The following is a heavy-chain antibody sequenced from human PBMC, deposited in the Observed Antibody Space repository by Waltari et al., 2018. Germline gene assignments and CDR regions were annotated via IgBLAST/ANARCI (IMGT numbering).Heavy chain of an antibody. D-gene: IGHD7-27*01. J-gene: IGHJ4*02. CDR1: GYSISSGYS. Sequence: QVQLQESGPGLVMPSETLSLTCAVSGYSISSGYSWGWPRQPPGKGLEWMGSSYHSGSTYYNPALKSRVTIAVDTSKNQFSLKLSSVTAADTAVYDCARGLGRGEPYDYWGQGTLVTVSS. CDR3: ARGLGRGEPYDY. CDR2: SYHSGST. V-gene: IGHV4-38-2*01.